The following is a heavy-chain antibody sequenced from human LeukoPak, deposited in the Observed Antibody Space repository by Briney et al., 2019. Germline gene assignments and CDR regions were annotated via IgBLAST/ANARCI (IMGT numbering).Heavy chain of an antibody. CDR2: IVPIFGTA. D-gene: IGHD3-3*01. CDR1: GYTFASYG. CDR3: AREAGDFWSGYPMIEGPYYFDY. Sequence: ASVKVSCKASGYTFASYGISWVRQAPGQGLEWMGGIVPIFGTANYAQKFQGRVTITADESTSTAYMELSSLRSEDTAVYYCAREAGDFWSGYPMIEGPYYFDYWGQGTLVTVSS. J-gene: IGHJ4*02. V-gene: IGHV1-69*13.